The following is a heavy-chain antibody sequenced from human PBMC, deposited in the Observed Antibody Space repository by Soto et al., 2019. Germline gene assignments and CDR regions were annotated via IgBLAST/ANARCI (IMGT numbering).Heavy chain of an antibody. CDR2: IYSGGST. Sequence: EVQLVESGGGLVQPGGSLRLSCAASGFTVSSNYMSWVRQAPGKGLEWVSVIYSGGSTYYADSVKGRFTISRDNSKNTLYLQMKSLRAEDTAVYYCARDGIDFWSGYYYYWGQGTLVTVSS. D-gene: IGHD3-3*01. CDR1: GFTVSSNY. J-gene: IGHJ4*02. CDR3: ARDGIDFWSGYYYY. V-gene: IGHV3-66*01.